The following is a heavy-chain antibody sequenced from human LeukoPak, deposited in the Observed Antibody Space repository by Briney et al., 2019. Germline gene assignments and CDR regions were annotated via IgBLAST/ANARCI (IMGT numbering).Heavy chain of an antibody. V-gene: IGHV3-9*03. D-gene: IGHD3-22*01. CDR2: ISWNSGSI. CDR3: AKGRYYDSSGYNGPFDY. Sequence: GGSLRLSCAASGFTFDDYAMHWVRQAPGKGLEWVPGISWNSGSIGYADSVKGRFTISRDNAKNSLYLQMNSLRAEDMALYYCAKGRYYDSSGYNGPFDYWGQGTLVTVSS. J-gene: IGHJ4*02. CDR1: GFTFDDYA.